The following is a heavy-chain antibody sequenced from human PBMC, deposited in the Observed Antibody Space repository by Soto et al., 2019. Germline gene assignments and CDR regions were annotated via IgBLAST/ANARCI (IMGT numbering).Heavy chain of an antibody. Sequence: GGSLRLSCAASGFSFGRYAMRWVRQAPGKGLEWVASIPYDGGNRKYADSVKGRFTISRDNAKDMLYLHMSSLGPDDTSVYYCAREYLDYGPDVWGQGTSVTVSS. CDR2: IPYDGGNR. CDR1: GFSFGRYA. J-gene: IGHJ6*02. CDR3: AREYLDYGPDV. V-gene: IGHV3-30-3*01.